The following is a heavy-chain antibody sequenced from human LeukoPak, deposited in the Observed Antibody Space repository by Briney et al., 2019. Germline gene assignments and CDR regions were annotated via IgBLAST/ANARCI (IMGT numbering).Heavy chain of an antibody. CDR3: AKCTGAIGPFDY. J-gene: IGHJ4*02. Sequence: PGGSLRLSCAASGFTLCRYAMSWVRQAPGKGLEWVSAISGSGGNTYYADSVKGRFTMSRDNSKNTLYLQKDSLRAEDSAVYYCAKCTGAIGPFDYWGQGTLVTVSS. D-gene: IGHD3-16*02. V-gene: IGHV3-23*01. CDR1: GFTLCRYA. CDR2: ISGSGGNT.